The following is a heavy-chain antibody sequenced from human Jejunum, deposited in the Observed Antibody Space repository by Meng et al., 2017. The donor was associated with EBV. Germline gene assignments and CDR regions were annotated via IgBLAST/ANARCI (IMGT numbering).Heavy chain of an antibody. J-gene: IGHJ4*02. V-gene: IGHV4-4*02. CDR2: IYHDGSS. Sequence: QVQLQESGPGLVNPSGTLSLTCAVSGGSITSSAWWTWVRQPPGEGLEWIGEIYHDGSSNYSPSLKSRVTILLDKSENHFSLKLNSVTAADTAVYYCARVRCSGGSCFYFDYRGQGAMVTVDS. D-gene: IGHD2-15*01. CDR1: GGSITSSAW. CDR3: ARVRCSGGSCFYFDY.